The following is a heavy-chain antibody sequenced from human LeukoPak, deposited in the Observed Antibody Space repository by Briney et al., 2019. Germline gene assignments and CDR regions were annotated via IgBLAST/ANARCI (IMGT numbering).Heavy chain of an antibody. V-gene: IGHV4-30-4*01. Sequence: SETLSLTCTVSGVSISSGDYYWSWIRQPPGKGLGWIVYIYYSGSTYYNPSLKSRVTISVDTSKNQFSLKLSSVTAADTAVYYCAREPLGYCSSTSCYGYYYGMDVWGQGTTVTVSS. J-gene: IGHJ6*02. D-gene: IGHD2-2*01. CDR2: IYYSGST. CDR3: AREPLGYCSSTSCYGYYYGMDV. CDR1: GVSISSGDYY.